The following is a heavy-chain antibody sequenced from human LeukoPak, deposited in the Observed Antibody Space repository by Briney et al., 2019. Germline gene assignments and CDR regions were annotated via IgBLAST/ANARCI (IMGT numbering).Heavy chain of an antibody. CDR3: ARFSWYIDY. J-gene: IGHJ4*02. V-gene: IGHV4-59*01. CDR1: GGSISSDY. Sequence: SETLSLTCTVSGGSISSDYWSWIRQPPGKGLEWIGYVYYTGSTKYNPSLKSRVTISVDTSKNQFSLKLSSVTAADTAVYYCARFSWYIDYWSQGTLVTVSS. CDR2: VYYTGST.